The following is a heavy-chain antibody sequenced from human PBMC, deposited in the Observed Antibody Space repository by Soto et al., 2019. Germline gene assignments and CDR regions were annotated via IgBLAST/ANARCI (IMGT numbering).Heavy chain of an antibody. CDR2: ISGSGGST. D-gene: IGHD2-2*01. Sequence: GGSLRLSCAASGFTFSSYAMSWVRQAPGKGLEWVSAISGSGGSTYYADSVKGRFTISRDNSKNTLYLQMNSLRAEDTAVYYCAKEGAYCSSTSCYANAVDYWGQGTLVTVSS. CDR1: GFTFSSYA. CDR3: AKEGAYCSSTSCYANAVDY. V-gene: IGHV3-23*01. J-gene: IGHJ4*02.